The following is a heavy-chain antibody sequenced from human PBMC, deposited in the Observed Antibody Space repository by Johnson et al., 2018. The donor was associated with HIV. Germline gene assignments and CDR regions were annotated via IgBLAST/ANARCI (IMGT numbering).Heavy chain of an antibody. J-gene: IGHJ3*01. V-gene: IGHV3-7*03. CDR3: ASGHSAY. Sequence: YYVDSVKGRFTISRDNAKSSFFLQMNNLRADDTAMYYCASGHSAYWGRGTMVTVSS. D-gene: IGHD5-12*01.